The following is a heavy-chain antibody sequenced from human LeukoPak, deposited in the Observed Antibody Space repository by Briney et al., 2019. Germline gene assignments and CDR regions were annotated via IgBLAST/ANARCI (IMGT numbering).Heavy chain of an antibody. D-gene: IGHD6-19*01. CDR1: GGTFSSYA. CDR3: ARYYSGWYYFDY. J-gene: IGHJ4*02. Sequence: GASVKVSCKASGGTFSSYAISWVRQAPGQGLEWMGGIIPIFGTSHYAQKFQGRVTITADESTSTAYMELSSLRSEDTAVYYCARYYSGWYYFDYWGQGTLVTVSS. CDR2: IIPIFGTS. V-gene: IGHV1-69*13.